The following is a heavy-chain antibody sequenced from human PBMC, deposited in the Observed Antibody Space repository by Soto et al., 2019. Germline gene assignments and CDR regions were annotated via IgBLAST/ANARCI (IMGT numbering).Heavy chain of an antibody. CDR1: GDSVSSNSAA. V-gene: IGHV6-1*01. D-gene: IGHD6-19*01. Sequence: SQTLSLTCVISGDSVSSNSAAWNLIRQSPSRGLEWLGRTYYRSKWYNDYAVSVKSRITINPDTSKNQFSLQLNSVTPEDTAVYYCARADGGWYDWWYFDYWGQGTLVTVSS. CDR3: ARADGGWYDWWYFDY. CDR2: TYYRSKWYN. J-gene: IGHJ4*02.